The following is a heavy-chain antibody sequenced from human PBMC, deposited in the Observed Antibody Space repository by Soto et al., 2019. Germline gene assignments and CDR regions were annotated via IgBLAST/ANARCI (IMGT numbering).Heavy chain of an antibody. CDR1: GFSFSSYS. J-gene: IGHJ3*02. V-gene: IGHV3-48*02. CDR3: VRDSGWAFDI. Sequence: EVQLVESGGDLVQPGQSLRLSCAASGFSFSSYSMNWVRQAPGKGQEWISYLSSSKTYIWYADSVKGRFTISRDNAKNSLSLQMNSLRDADTAVYYCVRDSGWAFDIWGLGTMVTVSS. CDR2: LSSSKTYI. D-gene: IGHD6-19*01.